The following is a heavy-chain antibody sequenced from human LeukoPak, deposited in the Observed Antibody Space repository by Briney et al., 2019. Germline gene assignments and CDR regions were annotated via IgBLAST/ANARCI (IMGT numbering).Heavy chain of an antibody. CDR2: IYYSGST. J-gene: IGHJ4*02. V-gene: IGHV4-39*01. CDR3: ASTAGGSRPIDY. Sequence: SETLSLTCTVSGGSISSSSYYWGWIRQPPGKGLEWIGSIYYSGSTYYNPSLKGRVTISVDTSKNQFSLKLSSVTAADTAVYYCASTAGGSRPIDYWGQGTLVTVSS. CDR1: GGSISSSSYY. D-gene: IGHD2-15*01.